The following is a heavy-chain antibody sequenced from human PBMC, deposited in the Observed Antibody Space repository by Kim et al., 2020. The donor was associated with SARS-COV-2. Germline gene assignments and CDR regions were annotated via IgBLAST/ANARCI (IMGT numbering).Heavy chain of an antibody. Sequence: NDYAVSMKSRMTINPDTSKNQFSLQLNSVTPEDTAVYYCARAPTGTTFDYWGQGTLVTVSS. CDR2: N. V-gene: IGHV6-1*01. CDR3: ARAPTGTTFDY. J-gene: IGHJ4*02. D-gene: IGHD1-7*01.